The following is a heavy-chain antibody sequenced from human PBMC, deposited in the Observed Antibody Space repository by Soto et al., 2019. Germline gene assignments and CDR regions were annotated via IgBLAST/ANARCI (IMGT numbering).Heavy chain of an antibody. Sequence: GASVKVSCKASGGTFSSYAISWVRQAPGQGLEWMGGIIPIFGTANYAQKFQGRVTITADESTSTAYMELSSLRSEDTAVYYCARDGIQLWFRGGMDVWGQGTTVTVSS. CDR3: ARDGIQLWFRGGMDV. CDR1: GGTFSSYA. D-gene: IGHD5-18*01. V-gene: IGHV1-69*13. CDR2: IIPIFGTA. J-gene: IGHJ6*02.